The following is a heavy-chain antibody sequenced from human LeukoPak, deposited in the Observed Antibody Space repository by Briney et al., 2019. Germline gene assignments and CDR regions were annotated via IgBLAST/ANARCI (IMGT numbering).Heavy chain of an antibody. J-gene: IGHJ6*02. CDR3: ARDLAARPYPRRGGMDV. V-gene: IGHV3-7*01. CDR2: IKQDGSEK. Sequence: GGSLRLSCAASGFTFSSYRMSWVRQAPGKGLEWVANIKQDGSEKYYVDSVKGRFTISRDNAKNSLYLQMNSLRAEDTAVYYCARDLAARPYPRRGGMDVWGQGTTVTVSS. CDR1: GFTFSSYR. D-gene: IGHD6-6*01.